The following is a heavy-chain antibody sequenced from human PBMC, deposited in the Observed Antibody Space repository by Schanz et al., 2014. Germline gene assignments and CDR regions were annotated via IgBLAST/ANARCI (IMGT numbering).Heavy chain of an antibody. D-gene: IGHD3-9*01. CDR1: GYIFINSG. CDR3: AKQIHYDILTVTRN. CDR2: ISVYNHNK. Sequence: QIQLVQSGPEVKKPGATVKVSCKASGYIFINSGISWVRQAPGQGLEWMGWISVYNHNKEYDQKFQGRVTMTTDTSTSTAYMALTDLRSDDTAVYYCAKQIHYDILTVTRNWGQGTLXTVSS. J-gene: IGHJ4*02. V-gene: IGHV1-18*01.